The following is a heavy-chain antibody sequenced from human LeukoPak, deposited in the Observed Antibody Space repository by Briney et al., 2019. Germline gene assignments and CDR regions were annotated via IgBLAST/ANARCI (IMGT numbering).Heavy chain of an antibody. CDR3: ARDLYYYGSGSPSVC. D-gene: IGHD3-10*01. Sequence: QTGGSLRLSCAASGFTFSSYEMNWVRQAPGKGLEWVSYISSSGSTIYYADSVKGRFTISRDNAKNSLYLQMNSLRAEDTAVYYCARDLYYYGSGSPSVCWGQGTLVTVSS. J-gene: IGHJ4*02. V-gene: IGHV3-48*03. CDR1: GFTFSSYE. CDR2: ISSSGSTI.